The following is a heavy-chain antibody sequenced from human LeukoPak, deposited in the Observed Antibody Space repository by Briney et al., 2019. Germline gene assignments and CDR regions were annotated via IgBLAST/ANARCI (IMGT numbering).Heavy chain of an antibody. V-gene: IGHV4-30-4*01. CDR1: GGSISSGDYY. D-gene: IGHD3-22*01. CDR2: MYYSGST. CDR3: ARPYYYDSRIDP. Sequence: PSETLSLTCTVSGGSISSGDYYWSWIRQPPGKGPEWIGYMYYSGSTYYNPSLKGRVTISVDTSKNQFSLKLSSVTAADTAVYYCARPYYYDSRIDPWGQGTLVTVSS. J-gene: IGHJ5*02.